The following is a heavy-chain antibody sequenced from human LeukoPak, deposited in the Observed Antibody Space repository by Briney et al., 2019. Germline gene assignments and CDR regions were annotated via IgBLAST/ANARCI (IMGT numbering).Heavy chain of an antibody. CDR3: ARVGQYYDSSGVWYY. J-gene: IGHJ4*02. Sequence: ASVKVSCKASGYTFTGYYMHWVRQAPGQGLEWMGWINPNSGGTNYAQKFQGRVTMTRDTSISTAYMELSRLRSDDTAVYYCARVGQYYDSSGVWYYWGQGTLVTVSS. CDR2: INPNSGGT. CDR1: GYTFTGYY. V-gene: IGHV1-2*02. D-gene: IGHD3-22*01.